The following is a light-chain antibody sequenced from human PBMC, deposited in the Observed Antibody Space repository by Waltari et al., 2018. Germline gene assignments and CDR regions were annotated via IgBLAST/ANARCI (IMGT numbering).Light chain of an antibody. CDR2: EVS. V-gene: IGLV2-14*01. CDR1: SSAVGGYNY. Sequence: QSALTQPASVSGSPGQSITISCPGTSSAVGGYNYVSWYQHHPGKAPKLMIFEVSNRPSGVSNRFSGSKSGNTASLTISGLQAEDEADYYCSSYTSSIYPVVFGGGTKLTVL. CDR3: SSYTSSIYPVV. J-gene: IGLJ2*01.